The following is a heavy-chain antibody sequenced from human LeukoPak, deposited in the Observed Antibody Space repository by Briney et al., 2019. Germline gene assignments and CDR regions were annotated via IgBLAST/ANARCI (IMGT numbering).Heavy chain of an antibody. V-gene: IGHV3-23*01. CDR1: GFTFSSYA. CDR2: ISGSGGST. D-gene: IGHD6-6*01. J-gene: IGHJ4*02. Sequence: GGSLRLSCAASGFTFSSYAMSWVRQAPGKGLEWVSAISGSGGSTYYADSVKGRFTISRDNSKNTLYLQMNSLRAEDTAVYYCAKAKVVTSSSSGVDYWGQGTLVTVSS. CDR3: AKAKVVTSSSSGVDY.